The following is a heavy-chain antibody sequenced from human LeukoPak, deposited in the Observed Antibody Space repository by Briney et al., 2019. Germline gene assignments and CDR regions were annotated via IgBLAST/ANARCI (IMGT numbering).Heavy chain of an antibody. V-gene: IGHV3-49*03. CDR2: IRSKAYGGTT. CDR3: TRDWRGYGDYAVDAFDI. D-gene: IGHD4-17*01. J-gene: IGHJ3*02. CDR1: GFTFGDYA. Sequence: PGGSLRLSCTASGFTFGDYAMSWFRQAPGKGLEWVGFIRSKAYGGTTEYAASVKGRFTISRDDSKSIAYLQMNSLKTEDTAVYYCTRDWRGYGDYAVDAFDIWGQGTMVTVSS.